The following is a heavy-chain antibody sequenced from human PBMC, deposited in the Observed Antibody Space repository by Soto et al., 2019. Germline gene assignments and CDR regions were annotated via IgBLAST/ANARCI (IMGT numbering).Heavy chain of an antibody. J-gene: IGHJ6*03. CDR2: INPNSGGT. CDR1: GYTFTDYG. D-gene: IGHD2-2*01. V-gene: IGHV1-2*04. CDR3: ARGVGPCSGTSCYSYYYYYYYMED. Sequence: ASVKVSCKASGYTFTDYGISWVRQAPGQGLEKMGWINPNSGGTNYAQKFQGWVTMTRDTSISTAYMELSRLRSDDTAVYYCARGVGPCSGTSCYSYYYYYYYMEDWGKGTTVSVS.